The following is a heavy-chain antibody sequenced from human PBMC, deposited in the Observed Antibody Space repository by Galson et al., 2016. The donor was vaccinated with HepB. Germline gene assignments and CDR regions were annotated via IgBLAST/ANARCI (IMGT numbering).Heavy chain of an antibody. CDR1: GFTFSSSF. D-gene: IGHD3/OR15-3a*01. Sequence: SLRLSCAASGFTFSSSFMSWVRQAPGKGLGWVSVIYSSESRYYTDSVKGRFTISRHNSKNTLYLQMNSLRPEDTAVYYCARAVTRTGLGTFDVWGQGTMVTVSS. CDR3: ARAVTRTGLGTFDV. J-gene: IGHJ3*01. CDR2: IYSSESR. V-gene: IGHV3-53*04.